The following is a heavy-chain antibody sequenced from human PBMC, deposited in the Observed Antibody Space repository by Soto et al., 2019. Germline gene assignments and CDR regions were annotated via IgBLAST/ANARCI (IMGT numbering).Heavy chain of an antibody. J-gene: IGHJ4*02. CDR3: ARGYGYFRQ. Sequence: SETLSLTCDVSGGSFTVYVCNWIRHSPGKGLEWIGEISYSGRTSYNPSLKPRVTVSVDTARTQFSLNLTSVTDADTAFYYCARGYGYFRQWGQGVLVTVSS. V-gene: IGHV4-34*01. CDR2: ISYSGRT. CDR1: GGSFTVYV. D-gene: IGHD3-22*01.